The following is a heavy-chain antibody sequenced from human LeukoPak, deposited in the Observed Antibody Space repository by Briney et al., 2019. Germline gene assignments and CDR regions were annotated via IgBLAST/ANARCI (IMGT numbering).Heavy chain of an antibody. J-gene: IGHJ6*02. CDR1: GYTFTSYG. CDR2: IKGYNGDT. CDR3: ARAWGTTVTPYYYYYYGTDV. Sequence: GASVKVSCKASGYTFTSYGITWVRQAPGQGLEWMGWIKGYNGDTNYAQKFQGRVTMTTDTSTTTAYMELRSLRSDDTAVYYCARAWGTTVTPYYYYYYGTDVWGQGTTVTVSS. D-gene: IGHD4-17*01. V-gene: IGHV1-18*01.